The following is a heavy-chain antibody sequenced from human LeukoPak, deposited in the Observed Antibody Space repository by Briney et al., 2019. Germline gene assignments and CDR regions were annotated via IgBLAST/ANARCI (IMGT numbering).Heavy chain of an antibody. CDR1: GFTFSSYA. V-gene: IGHV3-30-3*01. D-gene: IGHD4-17*01. CDR3: ARDYGDYYFDY. J-gene: IGHJ4*02. Sequence: PGGSLRLSCAASGFTFSSYAMHWVRQTPGKGLEWVAVISYGGSNKYYADSVKGRFTISRDNSKNTLYLQMNSLRAEDTAVYYCARDYGDYYFDYWGQGTLVTVSS. CDR2: ISYGGSNK.